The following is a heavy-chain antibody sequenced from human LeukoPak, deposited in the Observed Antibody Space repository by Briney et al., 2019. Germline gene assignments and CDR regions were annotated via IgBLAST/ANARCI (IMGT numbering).Heavy chain of an antibody. J-gene: IGHJ4*02. CDR3: AGKSGVSGFFDS. D-gene: IGHD5/OR15-5a*01. CDR2: ISRGGNTI. V-gene: IGHV3-11*01. Sequence: GGSLRLSCAASGFSFSDYYMSWIRQAPGQGLEWVSYISRGGNTIYYADSVKGRFTISRDNAKNFLYLQMDSLRAEDTAMYYCAGKSGVSGFFDSWGQGTLVTVSS. CDR1: GFSFSDYY.